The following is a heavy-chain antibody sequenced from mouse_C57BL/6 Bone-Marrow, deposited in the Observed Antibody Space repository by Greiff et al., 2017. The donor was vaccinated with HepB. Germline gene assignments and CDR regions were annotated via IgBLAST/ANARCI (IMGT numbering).Heavy chain of an antibody. Sequence: EVMLVESGGGLVKPGGSLKLSCAASGFTFSDYGMHWVRQAPEKGLEWVAYISSGSSTIYYADTVKGRFTISRDNAKNTLFLQMTSLRSEDTAMYYCEKDGTTWFAYWGQGTLVTVSA. V-gene: IGHV5-17*01. J-gene: IGHJ3*01. CDR2: ISSGSSTI. CDR3: EKDGTTWFAY. D-gene: IGHD2-1*01. CDR1: GFTFSDYG.